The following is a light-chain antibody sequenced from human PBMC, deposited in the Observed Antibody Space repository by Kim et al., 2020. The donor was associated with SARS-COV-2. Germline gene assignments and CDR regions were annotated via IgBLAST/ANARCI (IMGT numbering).Light chain of an antibody. Sequence: DIQMTQSPSTLSASVGGRVTITCRASQSISTWLAWYQQKPGKAPKLLIYKASSLESGVPSRFSGSGSGTEFTLTISSLQPDDFATYYCQQYNSIPITFGQGTRLEIK. CDR2: KAS. V-gene: IGKV1-5*03. CDR1: QSISTW. CDR3: QQYNSIPIT. J-gene: IGKJ5*01.